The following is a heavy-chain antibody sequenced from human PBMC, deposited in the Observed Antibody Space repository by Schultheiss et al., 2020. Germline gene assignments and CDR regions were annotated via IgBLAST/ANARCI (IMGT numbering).Heavy chain of an antibody. CDR2: IYYSGST. CDR3: ARENRHCTNGVCPRDFDY. V-gene: IGHV4-4*08. D-gene: IGHD2-8*01. CDR1: GGSISSYY. Sequence: TLSLTCTVSGGSISSYYWSWIRQPPGKGLEWIGYIYYSGSTYYNPSLKSRVTISVDTSKNQFSLKLSSVTAADTAVYYCARENRHCTNGVCPRDFDYWGKGTLVTVPS. J-gene: IGHJ4*02.